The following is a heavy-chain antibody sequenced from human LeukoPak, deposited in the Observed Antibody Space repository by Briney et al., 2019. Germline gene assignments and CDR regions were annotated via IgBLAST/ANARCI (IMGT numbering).Heavy chain of an antibody. V-gene: IGHV3-23*01. CDR2: ISSSGSRT. D-gene: IGHD4-17*01. CDR3: ATDPKNYGDYVPEYFQH. J-gene: IGHJ1*01. CDR1: GFTFSNHA. Sequence: GSLTLSCAASGFTFSNHALSWVRQAPGKGLEWVSGISSSGSRTYYADSVKGRFTISRDNSKSTLYLHMNSLRAEDTAVYYCATDPKNYGDYVPEYFQHWGQGTLDPVSS.